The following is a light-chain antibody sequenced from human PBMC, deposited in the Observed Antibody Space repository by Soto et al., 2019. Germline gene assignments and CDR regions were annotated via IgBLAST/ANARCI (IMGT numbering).Light chain of an antibody. CDR3: QSYDSSLSGYV. Sequence: QSVLTQPPSVSGAPGQRVTISCTGSSSNIGAPYDVHWYQQLPGTAPKLLISGDGNRPSGVPDRFSGSKSGTSASLAITGRQAEDEADYYCQSYDSSLSGYVFGTGTKVTVL. J-gene: IGLJ1*01. CDR2: GDG. V-gene: IGLV1-40*01. CDR1: SSNIGAPYD.